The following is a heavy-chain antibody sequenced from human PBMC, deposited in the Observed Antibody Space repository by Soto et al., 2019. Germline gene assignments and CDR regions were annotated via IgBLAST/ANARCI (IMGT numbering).Heavy chain of an antibody. CDR1: EFTLRDDW. V-gene: IGHV3-15*01. J-gene: IGHJ4*02. Sequence: EVQLVESGGGLVKPGGSLRLSCVASEFTLRDDWMSWVRQAPGKGLEWVGRVKSRADGGTVDYAAPVKGRFTISRDDSQNTLFLQRDSLKVEDTAVYFCTTRPAGGSFWGRGPLVTVSS. D-gene: IGHD6-13*01. CDR2: VKSRADGGTV. CDR3: TTRPAGGSF.